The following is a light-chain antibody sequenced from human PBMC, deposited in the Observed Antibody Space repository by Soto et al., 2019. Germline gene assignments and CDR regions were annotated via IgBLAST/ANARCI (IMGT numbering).Light chain of an antibody. V-gene: IGKV3-15*01. CDR3: QQYNNWPCT. CDR1: QSISSN. Sequence: EIVMTQSPATLSVSPGERATLSCRASQSISSNLAWYQQRPGQAPRLLIYGASTRATGIPARFSGSGSGTEFTLTISSLQSEDFALYYCQQYNNWPCTFGPGTKVDIK. CDR2: GAS. J-gene: IGKJ3*01.